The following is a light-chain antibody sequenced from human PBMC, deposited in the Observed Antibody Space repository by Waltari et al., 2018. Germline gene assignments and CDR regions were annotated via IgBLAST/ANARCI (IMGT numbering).Light chain of an antibody. Sequence: EIVLTQSPGTLSLSPGERATLSCRASQSVSRTLAWYQQKPGQAPRLLIYDASIRATGIPDRCSGSGSGTDFSLTISRLEPGDFAVYYCQKYGTLPATFGQGTTVEIK. CDR1: QSVSRT. V-gene: IGKV3-20*01. CDR2: DAS. J-gene: IGKJ1*01. CDR3: QKYGTLPAT.